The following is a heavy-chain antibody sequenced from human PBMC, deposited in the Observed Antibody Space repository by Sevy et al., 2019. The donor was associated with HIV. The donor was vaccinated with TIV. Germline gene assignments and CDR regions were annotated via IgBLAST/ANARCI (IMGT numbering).Heavy chain of an antibody. CDR1: GFTFSSYG. Sequence: GGSLRLSCAASGFTFSSYGIHWVRQAPGKGLEWVAVISYDGSNKYYADSVKGRFTISRDNSKNTLYLQMNSLRPEDTAVYYCAKDNYDSSGYYLEYFHHWGQGTLVIVSS. V-gene: IGHV3-30*18. CDR3: AKDNYDSSGYYLEYFHH. D-gene: IGHD3-22*01. CDR2: ISYDGSNK. J-gene: IGHJ1*01.